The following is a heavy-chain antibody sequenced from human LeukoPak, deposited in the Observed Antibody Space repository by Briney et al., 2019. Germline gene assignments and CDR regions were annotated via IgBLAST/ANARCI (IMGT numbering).Heavy chain of an antibody. D-gene: IGHD1-7*01. CDR2: ISAGSTST. J-gene: IGHJ4*02. V-gene: IGHV3-11*05. CDR1: GFTFSDYL. Sequence: GGSLRLSCAASGFTFSDYLMSWIRQAPEKGLEWVSYISAGSTSTKYADYVKGRFTISRDNAKNSLSLQMNSLRAEDTAVYYCARDLTGTTGHFDYWGQGTLVTVSS. CDR3: ARDLTGTTGHFDY.